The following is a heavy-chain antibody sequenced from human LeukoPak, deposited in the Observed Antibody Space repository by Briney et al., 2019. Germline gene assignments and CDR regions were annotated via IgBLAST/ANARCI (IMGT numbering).Heavy chain of an antibody. CDR1: GDSVSSNSAA. Sequence: SQTLSLTCAISGDSVSSNSAAWNWIRQSPSRGLEWLGRTYYRSKWYNDYAVSVKSRITINPDTSKNQFSLQLNSVTPEDTAVYYCARDLEGSSSRSVYYYYYGMDVWGQGTTVTVSS. J-gene: IGHJ6*02. CDR2: TYYRSKWYN. D-gene: IGHD6-13*01. V-gene: IGHV6-1*01. CDR3: ARDLEGSSSRSVYYYYYGMDV.